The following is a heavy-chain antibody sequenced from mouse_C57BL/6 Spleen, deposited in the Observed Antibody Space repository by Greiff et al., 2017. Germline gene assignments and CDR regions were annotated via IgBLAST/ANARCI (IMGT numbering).Heavy chain of an antibody. CDR1: GFTFSDYY. CDR3: ARDGYGSSYGDFDY. D-gene: IGHD1-1*01. J-gene: IGHJ2*01. V-gene: IGHV5-16*01. Sequence: EVQLVESEGGLVQPGSSMKLSCTASGFTFSDYYMAWVRQVPEKGLEWVANINYDGSSTYYLDSLKSRFIISRDNAKNILYLQMSSLKSEDTATYYCARDGYGSSYGDFDYWGQGTTLTVSS. CDR2: INYDGSST.